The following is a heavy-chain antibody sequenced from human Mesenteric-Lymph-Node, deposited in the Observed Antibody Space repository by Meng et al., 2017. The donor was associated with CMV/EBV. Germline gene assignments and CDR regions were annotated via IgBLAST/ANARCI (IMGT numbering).Heavy chain of an antibody. CDR3: ARGLGSPPGYYYYYGMDV. CDR2: IWLDGINK. J-gene: IGHJ6*02. Sequence: GGSLRLSCAASGFTFSSYGMHWVRQAPGKGLEWVARIWLDGINKYYADSVKGRFTISRDTSRNTLYLQMSSLRAEDTAVYYCARGLGSPPGYYYYYGMDVWGQGTTVTVSS. CDR1: GFTFSSYG. D-gene: IGHD3-10*01. V-gene: IGHV3-33*01.